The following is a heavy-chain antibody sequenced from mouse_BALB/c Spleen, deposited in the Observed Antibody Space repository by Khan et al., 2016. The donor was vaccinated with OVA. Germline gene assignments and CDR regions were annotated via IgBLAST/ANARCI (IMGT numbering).Heavy chain of an antibody. CDR2: ISYSGNT. J-gene: IGHJ2*01. D-gene: IGHD4-1*01. CDR1: GYSITSDYA. CDR3: ASMLGGDFDY. V-gene: IGHV3-2*02. Sequence: VQLKQSGPGLVKPSQSLSLTCTVTGYSITSDYAWNWIRQFPGNKLEWMGYISYSGNTKYNPSLKSRISITRDTSKNQFFLQLNFVTSEDTGTYYCASMLGGDFDYWGQGTTLTVS.